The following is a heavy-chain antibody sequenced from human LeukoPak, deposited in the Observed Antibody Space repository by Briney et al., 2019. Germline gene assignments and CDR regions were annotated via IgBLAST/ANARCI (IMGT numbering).Heavy chain of an antibody. J-gene: IGHJ3*02. V-gene: IGHV4-34*01. D-gene: IGHD4-17*01. CDR2: INHSGST. Sequence: SETLSLTCAVYGGSFSGYYWSWIRQPPGKGLEWIGEINHSGSTNYNPSLKSRVTISVDTSKNQFSLKLSSVTAADTAVYYCARGTTVTMNDAFDIWGQGTMVTVSS. CDR3: ARGTTVTMNDAFDI. CDR1: GGSFSGYY.